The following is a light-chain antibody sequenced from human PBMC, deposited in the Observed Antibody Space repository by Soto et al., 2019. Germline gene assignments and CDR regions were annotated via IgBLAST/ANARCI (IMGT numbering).Light chain of an antibody. J-gene: IGKJ4*01. Sequence: VIWMTQSPSFLSASVGDRVTISCRVSQSISSYLTWYQQKPGKAPELLIYAASSLQSGVPSRFSGSGSGTDFTLTISCLQPEDFATYYCQQYYSIPCTFGGGTKVEIK. CDR3: QQYYSIPCT. CDR2: AAS. V-gene: IGKV1D-8*03. CDR1: QSISSY.